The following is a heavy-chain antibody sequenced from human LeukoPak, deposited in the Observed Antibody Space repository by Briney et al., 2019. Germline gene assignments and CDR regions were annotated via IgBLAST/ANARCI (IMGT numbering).Heavy chain of an antibody. V-gene: IGHV4-38-2*02. Sequence: SETLSLTCTVSGYSIRSGYSWGWIRQPPGKGLEWMGTISHSGSTNYNPSLKSRVTMSVDTSKNQFSLKLNSVTATDTAVYYCASAFSAYDPFDSWGQGTLVTVSS. D-gene: IGHD5-12*01. CDR2: ISHSGST. CDR1: GYSIRSGYS. J-gene: IGHJ4*02. CDR3: ASAFSAYDPFDS.